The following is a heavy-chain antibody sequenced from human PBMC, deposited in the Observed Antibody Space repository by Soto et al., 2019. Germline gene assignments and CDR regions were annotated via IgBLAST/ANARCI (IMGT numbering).Heavy chain of an antibody. D-gene: IGHD6-13*01. J-gene: IGHJ4*02. CDR2: IKQDGSEK. Sequence: EVQLVESGGGLVQPGGSLRLSCAASGFTVSSYWMSGVRQAPGKGLEWVANIKQDGSEKYYVDSVKGRFTISRDNAKNSLYLQMNSLRAEDTAVYYCARDQVDSSSFYYFDYWGQGTLVTVSS. CDR3: ARDQVDSSSFYYFDY. V-gene: IGHV3-7*05. CDR1: GFTVSSYW.